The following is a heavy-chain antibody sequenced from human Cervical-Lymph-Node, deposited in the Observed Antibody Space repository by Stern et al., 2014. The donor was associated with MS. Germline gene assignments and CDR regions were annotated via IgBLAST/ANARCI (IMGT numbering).Heavy chain of an antibody. V-gene: IGHV3-33*01. CDR2: IWDDGSST. J-gene: IGHJ1*01. Sequence: VQLVESGGGVVQPGRSLRLSCAASGFTFSSSGMHWVRQAPGKGLEWLAIIWDDGSSTYYADSVKGRFTISRDNSKNTLYLQMNSLRAEDTAVYYCAREGGNTAEYFQHWGQGTLVTVSS. CDR3: AREGGNTAEYFQH. CDR1: GFTFSSSG. D-gene: IGHD4-23*01.